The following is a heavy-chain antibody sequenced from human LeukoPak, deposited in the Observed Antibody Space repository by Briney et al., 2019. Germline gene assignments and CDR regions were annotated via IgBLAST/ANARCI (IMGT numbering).Heavy chain of an antibody. V-gene: IGHV4-34*01. CDR1: GGSFSGYY. CDR3: ARVCAAPGYSYGLRWFDP. J-gene: IGHJ5*02. CDR2: INHSGST. Sequence: SETLSLACAVYGGSFSGYYWSWIRQPPGKGLEWIGEINHSGSTNYNPSLKSRVTISVDTSKNQFSLKLSSVTAADTAVYYCARVCAAPGYSYGLRWFDPWGQGTLVTVSS. D-gene: IGHD5-18*01.